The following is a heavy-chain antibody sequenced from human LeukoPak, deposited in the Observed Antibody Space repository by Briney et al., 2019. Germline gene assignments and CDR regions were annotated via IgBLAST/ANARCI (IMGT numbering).Heavy chain of an antibody. Sequence: GGSLRLSCAASGFTFSSYGMHWVRQAPGKGLEWVAVIWYDRSNKYYADSVKGRFTISRDNSKNTLYLQMNSLRAEDTAVYYCAREPGYYYYYGMDVWGQGTTVTVSS. CDR3: AREPGYYYYYGMDV. J-gene: IGHJ6*02. V-gene: IGHV3-33*01. CDR2: IWYDRSNK. CDR1: GFTFSSYG.